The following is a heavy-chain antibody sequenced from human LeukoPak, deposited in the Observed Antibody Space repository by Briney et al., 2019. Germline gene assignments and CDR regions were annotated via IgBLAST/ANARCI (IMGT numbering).Heavy chain of an antibody. Sequence: GASVKVSCKASGYTFTSYGISWVRQAPGQGLEWMGWISAYNGNTNYAQKLQGRVTMTTDTSTSTAYMELRSLRSDDTAVYYCARDQSQLLWFGELSYELDYWGQGTLVTVSS. D-gene: IGHD3-10*01. CDR1: GYTFTSYG. CDR2: ISAYNGNT. V-gene: IGHV1-18*01. CDR3: ARDQSQLLWFGELSYELDY. J-gene: IGHJ4*02.